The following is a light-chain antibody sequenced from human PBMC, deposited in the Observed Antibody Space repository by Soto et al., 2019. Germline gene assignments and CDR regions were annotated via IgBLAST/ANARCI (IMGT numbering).Light chain of an antibody. Sequence: QSALTQPASVSGSPGQSITISCTGTSSDIGTYNLVSWYQQHPGKAPKLIIYGATERPSGVSNRFSGSRSGNTASLTISGLQAEDEADYHCCSYAGGSTFVFGTGTKLTVL. V-gene: IGLV2-23*01. J-gene: IGLJ1*01. CDR1: SSDIGTYNL. CDR2: GAT. CDR3: CSYAGGSTFV.